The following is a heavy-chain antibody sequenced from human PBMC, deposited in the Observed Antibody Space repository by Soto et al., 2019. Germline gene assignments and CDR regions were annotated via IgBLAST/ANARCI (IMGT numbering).Heavy chain of an antibody. Sequence: QVQLQESGPGLVKPSDTLSLTCNVSGGSINSGGYYWGWIRQPPGKGLEWIGYIHYRGRTSYNPSLESRASLSLDTSGHHFSLKLPSVTVAGTAVYYCARCRDAFGFDSWGQGTLVTVSS. CDR1: GGSINSGGYY. CDR3: ARCRDAFGFDS. J-gene: IGHJ4*02. V-gene: IGHV4-31*03. CDR2: IHYRGRT. D-gene: IGHD2-15*01.